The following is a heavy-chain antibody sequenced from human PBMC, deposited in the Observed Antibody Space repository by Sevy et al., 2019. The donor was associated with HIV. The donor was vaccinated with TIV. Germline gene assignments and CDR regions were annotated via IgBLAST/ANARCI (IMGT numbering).Heavy chain of an antibody. CDR1: GYSFNTYW. CDR3: ARRPGGVRHFDY. CDR2: TYPGDSNS. J-gene: IGHJ4*02. V-gene: IGHV5-51*01. Sequence: GESLKISCKGSGYSFNTYWIGWVRQMPGKGLEWMGITYPGDSNSRYSPSFQGQVTISADKSISTAYLQLSSLKASDTAMYYCARRPGGVRHFDYWGQGTLVTVSS. D-gene: IGHD1-1*01.